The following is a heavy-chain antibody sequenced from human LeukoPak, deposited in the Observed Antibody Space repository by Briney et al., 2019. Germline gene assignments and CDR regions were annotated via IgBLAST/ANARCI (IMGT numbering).Heavy chain of an antibody. CDR1: GGSFSGYY. Sequence: SETLSLTCAVYGGSFSGYYWSWIRQPPGKGLEWIGEINHSGSTNYNPSLKSRVTISVDTSKNQFSLNLSSVTAADTAVYYCARANWNDFFFDYWGQGTLVTVSS. V-gene: IGHV4-34*01. D-gene: IGHD1-1*01. CDR2: INHSGST. CDR3: ARANWNDFFFDY. J-gene: IGHJ4*02.